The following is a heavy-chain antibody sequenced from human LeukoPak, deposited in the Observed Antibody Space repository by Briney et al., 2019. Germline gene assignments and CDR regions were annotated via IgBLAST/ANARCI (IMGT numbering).Heavy chain of an antibody. J-gene: IGHJ4*02. CDR3: ARAARPYYFDY. Sequence: GESLKISCKGSGHSFTNYWIGWVRQLPGKGLEWTGIIYPGDSDTRYSPSFQGQVTISADKSISTAYLQWSSLKASDTAMYYCARAARPYYFDYWGQGTLVTVSS. D-gene: IGHD2-15*01. V-gene: IGHV5-51*01. CDR2: IYPGDSDT. CDR1: GHSFTNYW.